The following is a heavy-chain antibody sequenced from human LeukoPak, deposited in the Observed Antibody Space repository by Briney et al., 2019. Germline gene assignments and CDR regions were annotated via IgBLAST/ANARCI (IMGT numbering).Heavy chain of an antibody. D-gene: IGHD3-16*01. Sequence: SETLSLTCTVSDDSISDYYRGWIRQPPGKGMEWIGYFHNSGTSTYNPSLKSRVTISADTSKNQFSLKLNSLTTADTAVYYCTRGAGWLIDYWGQGILVTVSS. J-gene: IGHJ4*02. V-gene: IGHV4-59*01. CDR1: DDSISDYY. CDR2: FHNSGTS. CDR3: TRGAGWLIDY.